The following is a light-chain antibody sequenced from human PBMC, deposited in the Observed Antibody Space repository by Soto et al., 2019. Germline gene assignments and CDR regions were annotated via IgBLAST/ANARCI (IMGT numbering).Light chain of an antibody. Sequence: QSVLTPQPSASGTPGQRFTVSCSGSISNIASNTVNWYQQLPGTAPKLLIYSNDQRPSGVPDRFYASKSGTSASLAISGLQSEDEADYYCASWDDSLNGHVFGTGTKVTV. CDR1: ISNIASNT. CDR3: ASWDDSLNGHV. CDR2: SND. V-gene: IGLV1-44*01. J-gene: IGLJ1*01.